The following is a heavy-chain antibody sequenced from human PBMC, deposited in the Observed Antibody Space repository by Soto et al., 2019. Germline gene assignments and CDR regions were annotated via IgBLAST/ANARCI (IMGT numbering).Heavy chain of an antibody. CDR1: GVSISSYY. Sequence: SETLSLTCAVSGVSISSYYWSWIRQPPGKGLEWIGYNYYSGTTNYNPSLKSRVTISVDTSKNQFFLRLTSVTAADTAVYYCASVGSDYDNSGYYLPWGPGTLVTVSS. V-gene: IGHV4-59*01. D-gene: IGHD3-22*01. CDR2: NYYSGTT. J-gene: IGHJ5*02. CDR3: ASVGSDYDNSGYYLP.